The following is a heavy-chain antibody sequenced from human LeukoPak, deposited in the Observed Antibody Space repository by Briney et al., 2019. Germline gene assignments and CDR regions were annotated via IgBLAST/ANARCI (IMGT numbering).Heavy chain of an antibody. D-gene: IGHD1-7*01. Sequence: SQTLSLTCAISGDSVSSNSAAWNWIRQSPSRGLEWLGRTYYRSKWYNDYAVSVKSRITINPDTSRNQFSLQLNSVTPEDTAVYYCARDNNWNYSYYYYMDVWGKGTTVTVSS. CDR3: ARDNNWNYSYYYYMDV. CDR2: TYYRSKWYN. J-gene: IGHJ6*03. V-gene: IGHV6-1*01. CDR1: GDSVSSNSAA.